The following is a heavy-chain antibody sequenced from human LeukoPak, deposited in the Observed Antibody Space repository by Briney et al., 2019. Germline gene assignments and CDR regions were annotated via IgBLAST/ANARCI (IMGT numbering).Heavy chain of an antibody. CDR2: INPSGGST. CDR3: ARDHYDYVWGSYRYTLDY. J-gene: IGHJ4*02. D-gene: IGHD3-16*02. Sequence: GASVKVSCXASEYTFTSYYMHWARQAPGQGLEWMGIINPSGGSTSYAQKFQGRVTMTRDTSTSTVYMELSSLRSEDTAVYYCARDHYDYVWGSYRYTLDYWGQGTLVTVSS. CDR1: EYTFTSYY. V-gene: IGHV1-46*01.